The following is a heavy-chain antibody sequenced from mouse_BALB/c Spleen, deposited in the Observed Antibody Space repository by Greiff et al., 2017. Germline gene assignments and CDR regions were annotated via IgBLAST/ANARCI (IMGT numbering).Heavy chain of an antibody. CDR2: ISNGGGST. D-gene: IGHD2-1*01. CDR3: ARSYGNCWYFDV. Sequence: EVKVVESGGGLVQPGGSLKLSCAASGFTFSSYTMSWVRQTPEKRLEWVAYISNGGGSTYYPDTVKGRFTISRDNAKNTLYLQMSSLKSEDTAMYYCARSYGNCWYFDVWGAGTTVTVSS. V-gene: IGHV5-12-2*01. CDR1: GFTFSSYT. J-gene: IGHJ1*01.